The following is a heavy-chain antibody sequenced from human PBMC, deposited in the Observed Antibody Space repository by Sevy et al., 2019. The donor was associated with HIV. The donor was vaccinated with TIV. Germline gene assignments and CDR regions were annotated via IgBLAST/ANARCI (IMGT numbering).Heavy chain of an antibody. CDR2: ISSSSSYI. J-gene: IGHJ4*02. Sequence: GGSLRLSCAASGFTFSSYSMNWVRQAPGKGLEWVSSISSSSSYIYYADSVKGRFTISRDNAKNSLYLQMNSLRAEVTAVYYCARVPGYSSTNYFDYWGQGTLVTVSS. CDR3: ARVPGYSSTNYFDY. V-gene: IGHV3-21*01. D-gene: IGHD6-13*01. CDR1: GFTFSSYS.